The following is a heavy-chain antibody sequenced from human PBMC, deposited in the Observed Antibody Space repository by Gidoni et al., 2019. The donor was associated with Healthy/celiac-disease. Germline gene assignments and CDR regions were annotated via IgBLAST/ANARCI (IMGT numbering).Heavy chain of an antibody. J-gene: IGHJ4*02. CDR1: GCTFPSYY. V-gene: IGHV1-46*01. CDR3: ASGNSSGYYTFDY. Sequence: QVQLVQSGAEVKKPGASVKVSCKASGCTFPSYYMHWVRRAPGKGLEWMGIINPSGGSTSYAQKFQGRATMTRDTSTSTVYMELSSLRSEDTAVYYCASGNSSGYYTFDYWGQGTLVTVSS. CDR2: INPSGGST. D-gene: IGHD3-22*01.